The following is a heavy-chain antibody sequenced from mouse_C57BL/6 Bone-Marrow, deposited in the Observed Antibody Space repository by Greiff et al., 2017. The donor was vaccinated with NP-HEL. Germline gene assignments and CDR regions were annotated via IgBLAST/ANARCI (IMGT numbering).Heavy chain of an antibody. Sequence: EVKVVESGGGLVKPGGTLKLSCAASGFTFSSYAMSWVRQTPEKRLEWVATISDGGSYTYYPDNVKGRFTISRDNAKNNLYLQMSHLKSEDTAMYYCASDRVIPSPYAMDYWGQGTSVTVSS. CDR1: GFTFSSYA. V-gene: IGHV5-4*03. CDR2: ISDGGSYT. D-gene: IGHD2-2*01. J-gene: IGHJ4*01. CDR3: ASDRVIPSPYAMDY.